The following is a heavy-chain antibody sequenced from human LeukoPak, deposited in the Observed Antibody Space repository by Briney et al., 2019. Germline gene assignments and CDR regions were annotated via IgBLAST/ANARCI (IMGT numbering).Heavy chain of an antibody. CDR1: GFTLSNAW. CDR2: IKSKTDGGTT. D-gene: IGHD3-10*01. V-gene: IGHV3-15*01. CDR3: TTDPVITMDRGVINGFDY. Sequence: GGSLRLSCAASGFTLSNAWMSWVRQAPGKGLEWVGRIKSKTDGGTTDYAAPVKGRFTISRDDSKNTLYLQINSLKTEDTAVYYCTTDPVITMDRGVINGFDYWGQGTLVTVSS. J-gene: IGHJ4*02.